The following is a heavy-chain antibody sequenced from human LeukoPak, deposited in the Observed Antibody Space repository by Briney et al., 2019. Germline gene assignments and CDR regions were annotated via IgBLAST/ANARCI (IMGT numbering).Heavy chain of an antibody. V-gene: IGHV3-48*03. CDR1: GFTFSSYE. J-gene: IGHJ6*04. CDR3: ARDLPVYYYGSGSYSGYYGMDV. Sequence: PGGSLRLSCAASGFTFSSYEMNWVRQAPGKGLEWVSYISSSGSTIYYADSVKGRFTISRDNAKNLLYLQMNSLRAEDTAVYYCARDLPVYYYGSGSYSGYYGMDVWGKGTTVTVSS. D-gene: IGHD3-10*01. CDR2: ISSSGSTI.